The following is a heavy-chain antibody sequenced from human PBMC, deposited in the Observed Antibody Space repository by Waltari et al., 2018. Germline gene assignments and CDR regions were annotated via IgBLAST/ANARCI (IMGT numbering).Heavy chain of an antibody. D-gene: IGHD1-26*01. J-gene: IGHJ5*02. V-gene: IGHV4-34*01. CDR1: GGSFSGYY. CDR3: ARGRKWAPGGWFDP. Sequence: QVQLQQWGAGLLKPSETLSLTCAVYGGSFSGYYWGWIRQPPGKGLEWIGEINHSGSTNYNPSLKSRVTISVDTSKNQFSLKLSSVTAADTAVYYCARGRKWAPGGWFDPWGQGTLVTVSS. CDR2: INHSGST.